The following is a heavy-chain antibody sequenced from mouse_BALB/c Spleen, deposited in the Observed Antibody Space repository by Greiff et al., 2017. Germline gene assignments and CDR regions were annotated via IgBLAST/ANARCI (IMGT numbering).Heavy chain of an antibody. D-gene: IGHD3-3*01. Sequence: EVKVVESGPELVKPGASVKISCKASGYSFTGYFMNWVMQSHGKSLEWIGRINPYNGDTFYNQKFKGKATLTVDKSSSTAHMELRSLASEDSAVYYCARGGDLHFDYWGQGTTLTVSS. J-gene: IGHJ2*01. CDR1: GYSFTGYF. CDR2: INPYNGDT. V-gene: IGHV1-20*02. CDR3: ARGGDLHFDY.